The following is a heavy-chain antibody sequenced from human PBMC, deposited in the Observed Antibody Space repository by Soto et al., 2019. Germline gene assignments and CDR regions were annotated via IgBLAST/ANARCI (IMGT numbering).Heavy chain of an antibody. V-gene: IGHV4-31*03. CDR1: GGSISSGGYY. J-gene: IGHJ1*01. D-gene: IGHD3-22*01. CDR2: IYYSWST. CDR3: AIYDSSGSRGFQH. Sequence: QVQLQESGPGLVKPSQTLSLTCTVSGGSISSGGYYWSWIRQHPGKGLEWIGYIYYSWSTYYNPSLKSGVTISVDTSKNQFSLKLSSLTAAATAVYYCAIYDSSGSRGFQHWGQGTLVTVSS.